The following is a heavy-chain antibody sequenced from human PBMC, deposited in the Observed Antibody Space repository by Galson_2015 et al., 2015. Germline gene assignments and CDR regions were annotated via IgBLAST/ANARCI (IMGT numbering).Heavy chain of an antibody. D-gene: IGHD2-2*01. J-gene: IGHJ4*02. Sequence: SLRLSCAASGLPFSTYGMHWVRQAPGKGLEWVALIRYDGSIKWYADSVKGRFTISRDDSKNTLYLQMNSLRADDTAVYYCARDMSRSTLDYWVPGTLVSVSS. CDR2: IRYDGSIK. CDR3: ARDMSRSTLDY. V-gene: IGHV3-33*01. CDR1: GLPFSTYG.